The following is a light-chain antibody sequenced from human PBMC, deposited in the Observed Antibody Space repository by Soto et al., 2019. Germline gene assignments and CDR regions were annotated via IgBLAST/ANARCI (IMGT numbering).Light chain of an antibody. CDR2: EVR. V-gene: IGLV2-14*01. CDR3: SSYSSSSTLGV. Sequence: QSALTQPASVSGSPGQSITISCTGTSSDVGGYNYVSWYQHHPGKAPKLMIYEVRHRPSGVSNRFSGSRSGNTASLTISGLQAEDEADYYCSSYSSSSTLGVFGGGTKVTVL. J-gene: IGLJ2*01. CDR1: SSDVGGYNY.